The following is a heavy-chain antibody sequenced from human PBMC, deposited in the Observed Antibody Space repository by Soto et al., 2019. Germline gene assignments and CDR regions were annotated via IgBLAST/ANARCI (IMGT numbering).Heavy chain of an antibody. CDR1: GGSFSGYY. CDR3: ARVPWYYDFWSGYYNRYFDY. V-gene: IGHV4-34*01. Sequence: PSETLSLTCAVYGGSFSGYYWSWIRQPPGKGLEWIGEINHSGSTNYNPSLKSRVTISVDTSKNQFSLKLSSVTAADTAVYYCARVPWYYDFWSGYYNRYFDYWGQGTLVTVSS. J-gene: IGHJ4*02. D-gene: IGHD3-3*01. CDR2: INHSGST.